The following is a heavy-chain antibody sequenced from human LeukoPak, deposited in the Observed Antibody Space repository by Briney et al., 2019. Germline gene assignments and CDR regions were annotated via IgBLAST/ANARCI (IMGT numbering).Heavy chain of an antibody. CDR2: ISTDGSRT. J-gene: IGHJ1*01. CDR3: ATYSSLNRREFQY. D-gene: IGHD3-22*01. V-gene: IGHV3-74*01. CDR1: GFTLSNYW. Sequence: GGSLRLSCTASGFTLSNYWMHWVRQAPGKGLVWVSRISTDGSRTNYADSVKGRFTISRDNAKNSLYLQMNSLRAEDTAVYYCATYSSLNRREFQYWGQGTLLTVSS.